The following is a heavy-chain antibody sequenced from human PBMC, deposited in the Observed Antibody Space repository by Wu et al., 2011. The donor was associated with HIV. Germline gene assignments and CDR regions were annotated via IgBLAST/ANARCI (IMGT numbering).Heavy chain of an antibody. D-gene: IGHD3-10*01. CDR2: IIPLSGTA. CDR1: GGTFSRYA. Sequence: QIQLVQSGAEVKKPGSSVKVSCKASGGTFSRYAISWVRQAPGHGLEWMGEIIPLSGTAKYAQKFRGRVTITTDDSTSTGYMELTSLRSEDTAVYYCALRTRAGSGSDYWGQGTLVTVSS. CDR3: ALRTRAGSGSDY. V-gene: IGHV1-69*05. J-gene: IGHJ4*02.